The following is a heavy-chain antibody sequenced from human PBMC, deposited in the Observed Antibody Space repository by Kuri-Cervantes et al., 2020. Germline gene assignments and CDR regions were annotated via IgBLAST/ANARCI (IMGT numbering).Heavy chain of an antibody. V-gene: IGHV1-46*01. CDR3: ARGSYSSGWLYYYYGMDV. Sequence: ASVKVSCKASGYTFTGYYMHWVRQAPGQGLEWMGIINPSGGSTSYAQKFQGRVTMTRDTSTSTVYMELSSLRSEDTAVYYCARGSYSSGWLYYYYGMDVWGQGTTVTVSS. CDR2: INPSGGST. CDR1: GYTFTGYY. D-gene: IGHD6-19*01. J-gene: IGHJ6*02.